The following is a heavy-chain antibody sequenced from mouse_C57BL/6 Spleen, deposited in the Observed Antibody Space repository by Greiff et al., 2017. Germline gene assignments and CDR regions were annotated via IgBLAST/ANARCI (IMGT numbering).Heavy chain of an antibody. CDR3: ARFAYYYGSRYFDV. CDR1: GYTFTDYY. Sequence: QVQLKESGPELVKPGASVKISCKASGYTFTDYYINWVKQRPGQGLEWIGWIFPGSGSTYYNEKFKGKATLTVDKSSSTAYMLLSSLTSEDSAVYFCARFAYYYGSRYFDVWGTGTTVTVSS. CDR2: IFPGSGST. J-gene: IGHJ1*03. V-gene: IGHV1-75*01. D-gene: IGHD1-1*01.